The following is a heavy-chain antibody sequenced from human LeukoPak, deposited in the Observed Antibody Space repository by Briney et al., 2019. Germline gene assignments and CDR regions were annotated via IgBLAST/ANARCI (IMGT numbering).Heavy chain of an antibody. CDR2: IGPYNGNT. V-gene: IGHV1-18*01. CDR1: GYTFTSYG. CDR3: ARDQDSLVRGVIGY. J-gene: IGHJ4*02. D-gene: IGHD3-10*01. Sequence: GASVKVSCKASGYTFTSYGISWVRQAPGQGLEWMEWIGPYNGNTNYAQNLQGRVTMTTDTSTSTAYMELGSLGSDDTAVYYCARDQDSLVRGVIGYWGQGTLVTFSS.